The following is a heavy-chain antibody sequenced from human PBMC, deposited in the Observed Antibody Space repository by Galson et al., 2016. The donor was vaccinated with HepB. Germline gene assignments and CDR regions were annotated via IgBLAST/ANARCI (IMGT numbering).Heavy chain of an antibody. D-gene: IGHD4-23*01. Sequence: SLRLSCAASGFTFKRHAMHWVRQAPGTGLDWVAFVSYDGDHEYYADSVRGRFTISRDNSKNTVNLQMNSLRGEDTAVYYCARDVHPRPTVVTPGYFDCWGQGTLVTVSS. V-gene: IGHV3-30*04. CDR1: GFTFKRHA. J-gene: IGHJ4*02. CDR2: VSYDGDHE. CDR3: ARDVHPRPTVVTPGYFDC.